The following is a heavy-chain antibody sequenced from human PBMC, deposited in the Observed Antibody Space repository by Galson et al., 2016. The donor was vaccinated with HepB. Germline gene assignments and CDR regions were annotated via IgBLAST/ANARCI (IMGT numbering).Heavy chain of an antibody. CDR1: GFIFSVYN. CDR2: ITSSSDTM. D-gene: IGHD3-16*01. Sequence: SLRLSCAASGFIFSVYNMNWARQAPRKGLEWIAWITSSSDTMYYAESVKGRFTISRDNAKNSLYLEMNSLRDEDTAVYYCARDDYFRLGYWGQGTLVTVSS. V-gene: IGHV3-48*02. CDR3: ARDDYFRLGY. J-gene: IGHJ4*02.